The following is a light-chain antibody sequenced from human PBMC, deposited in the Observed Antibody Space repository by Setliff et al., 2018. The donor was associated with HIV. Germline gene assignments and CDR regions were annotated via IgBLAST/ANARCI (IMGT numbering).Light chain of an antibody. Sequence: DIVMTQSPDSLAVSLGERASISCRSSQSRLSTYNNKNYLACYQPKPGQSPKLLIYWASTRESGVPDRFSGSGSGTDFTLTINSLQAEDVGVYFCHQYAGLPITFGQGTRLESK. CDR3: HQYAGLPIT. V-gene: IGKV4-1*01. J-gene: IGKJ5*01. CDR2: WAS. CDR1: QSRLSTYNNKNY.